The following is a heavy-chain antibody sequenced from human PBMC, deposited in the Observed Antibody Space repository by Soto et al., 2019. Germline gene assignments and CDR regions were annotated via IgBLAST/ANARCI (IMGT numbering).Heavy chain of an antibody. J-gene: IGHJ4*01. CDR3: VRDPQRNDY. CDR1: GYDFSSYG. D-gene: IGHD2-2*01. V-gene: IGHV1-18*04. CDR2: ISASNGNR. Sequence: QVQLVQSGAEVKKPGASVKVSCKASGYDFSSYGISWVRQAPGQGLEWMGWISASNGNRDYAQQFQGRVTMTSDTSRTTAYMELRSLRSDDTAVYYCVRDPQRNDYXXXGXXXXVS.